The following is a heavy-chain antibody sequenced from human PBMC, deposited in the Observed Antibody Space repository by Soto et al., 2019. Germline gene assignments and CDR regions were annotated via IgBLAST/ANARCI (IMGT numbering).Heavy chain of an antibody. CDR3: ARRGAYYYDSSGYYL. D-gene: IGHD3-22*01. Sequence: QVQLQESGPGLVKPSQTLSLTCTVSGGSISSGGYYWSWIRQHPGKGLEWIGYIYYSGSTYYNPSLKRRVTISVDTSKNQFSLKLSSVTAADTAVYYCARRGAYYYDSSGYYLWGQGTLVTVSS. CDR1: GGSISSGGYY. V-gene: IGHV4-31*03. CDR2: IYYSGST. J-gene: IGHJ4*02.